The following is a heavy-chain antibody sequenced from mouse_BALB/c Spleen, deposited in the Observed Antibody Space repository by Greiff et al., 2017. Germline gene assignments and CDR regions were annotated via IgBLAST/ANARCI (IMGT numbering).Heavy chain of an antibody. CDR3: ARNGRKIYYDYDGAWFAY. D-gene: IGHD2-4*01. Sequence: EVQLVESGGGLVKPGGSLKLSCAASGFTFSSYAMSWVRQSPEKRLEWVAEISSGGSYTYYPDTVTGRFTISRDNAKNTLYLEMSSLRSEDTAMYYCARNGRKIYYDYDGAWFAYWGQGTLVTVSA. CDR2: ISSGGSYT. V-gene: IGHV5-9-4*01. J-gene: IGHJ3*01. CDR1: GFTFSSYA.